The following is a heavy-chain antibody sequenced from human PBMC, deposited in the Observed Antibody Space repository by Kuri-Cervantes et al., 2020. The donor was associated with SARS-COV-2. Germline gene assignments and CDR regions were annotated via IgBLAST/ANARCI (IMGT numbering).Heavy chain of an antibody. V-gene: IGHV3-30-3*01. CDR1: GFTFSSYA. CDR3: ARQGASNWFDP. J-gene: IGHJ5*02. Sequence: GGSLRLSCAASGFTFSSYAMHWVRQAPGKGLEWVAVISYDGSNKYYADSVKGRFTISRDNSKNTLYLQMNNLRAEDTAVYYCARQGASNWFDPWGQGTLVTVSS. CDR2: ISYDGSNK.